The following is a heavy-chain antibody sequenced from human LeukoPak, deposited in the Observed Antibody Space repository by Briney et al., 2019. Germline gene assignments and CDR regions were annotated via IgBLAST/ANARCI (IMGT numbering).Heavy chain of an antibody. D-gene: IGHD6-19*01. CDR3: ARDYKQWLVRRYFDY. Sequence: PSETPSLTCTVSGGSISSSSYYWGWIRQPPGKGLEWIGSIYYSGSTYYNPSLKSRVTISVDTSKNQFSLKLSSVTAADTAVYYCARDYKQWLVRRYFDYWGQGTLVTVSP. J-gene: IGHJ4*02. CDR2: IYYSGST. CDR1: GGSISSSSYY. V-gene: IGHV4-39*07.